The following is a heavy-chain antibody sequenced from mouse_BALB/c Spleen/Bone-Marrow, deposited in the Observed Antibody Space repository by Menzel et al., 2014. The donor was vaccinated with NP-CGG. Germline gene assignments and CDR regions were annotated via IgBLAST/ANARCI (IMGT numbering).Heavy chain of an antibody. V-gene: IGHV1-15*01. CDR1: GYTFTDYE. J-gene: IGHJ3*01. CDR3: TRSETGPFAY. D-gene: IGHD4-1*01. Sequence: QVQXQQSGAELVRPGASVTLSCKASGYTFTDYEMHWVKQTPVHGLEWIGAIDPETGGTAYNQKFKGKATLTADKSSSTAYMGLRSLTSEDSAVYYCTRSETGPFAYWGQGTLVTVSA. CDR2: IDPETGGT.